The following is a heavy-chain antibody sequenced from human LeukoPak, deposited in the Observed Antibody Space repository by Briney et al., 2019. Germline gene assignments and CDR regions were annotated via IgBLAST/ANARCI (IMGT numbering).Heavy chain of an antibody. V-gene: IGHV5-51*01. CDR3: AGTQAYSSGWYYFDY. J-gene: IGHJ4*02. CDR1: GYSFTSYW. D-gene: IGHD6-19*01. CDR2: IYPGDSDT. Sequence: PGESLKISCKGSGYSFTSYWIGWVRQMPGKGLEWMGIIYPGDSDTRYSPSFQGQVTISADKSISTAYLQWSSLKASDTAMYYCAGTQAYSSGWYYFDYWGQGTLVTVSS.